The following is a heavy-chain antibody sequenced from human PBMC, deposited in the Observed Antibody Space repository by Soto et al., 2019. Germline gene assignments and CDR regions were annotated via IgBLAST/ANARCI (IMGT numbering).Heavy chain of an antibody. V-gene: IGHV1-3*01. D-gene: IGHD3-16*01. CDR3: ARGVDYDYSSSYYYMDG. CDR1: GYTFTSYA. CDR2: INAGNGNT. Sequence: QVQLVQSGAEVKKPGASVKVSCKASGYTFTSYAMHWVRQAPGQRLEWMGWINAGNGNTKYSQKFHSRVTITRDKSASTAYLELSSLRSEDTNVYFGARGVDYDYSSSYYYMDGWGKGTTVILSS. J-gene: IGHJ6*03.